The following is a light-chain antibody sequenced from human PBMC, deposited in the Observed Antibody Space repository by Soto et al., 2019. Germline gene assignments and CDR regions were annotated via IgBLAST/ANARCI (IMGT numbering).Light chain of an antibody. J-gene: IGLJ7*01. V-gene: IGLV2-23*01. CDR3: CSHVKDCTHWI. CDR2: ATT. CDR1: SGDIGSHNL. Sequence: QSALTQPASVSGSPGQSITISCTGGSGDIGSHNLVSWYQQYLRKAPKVIIYATTKRPSGVSDRFSGSKSGSVASLTLSGLQADDDANYYFCSHVKDCTHWIFGGGTPLTVL.